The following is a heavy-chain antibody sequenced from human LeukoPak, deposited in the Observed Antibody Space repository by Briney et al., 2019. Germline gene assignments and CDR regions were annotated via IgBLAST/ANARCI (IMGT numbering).Heavy chain of an antibody. J-gene: IGHJ5*02. CDR3: ARVTTAAWSDP. Sequence: SQTLSLTCTVSGGSISSGGYYWSWIRQHPGQGLEWIGYIHRSGSTYYTPSLESRVTISVDTSKNQFSLKLRSVTAADTAMYYCARVTTAAWSDPWGHGTPVTVSS. CDR1: GGSISSGGYY. V-gene: IGHV4-31*03. CDR2: IHRSGST. D-gene: IGHD4-11*01.